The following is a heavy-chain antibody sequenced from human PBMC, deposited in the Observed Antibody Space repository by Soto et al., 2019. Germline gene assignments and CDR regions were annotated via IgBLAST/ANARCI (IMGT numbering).Heavy chain of an antibody. CDR3: ARERDSFDD. CDR1: GFTFSGYA. V-gene: IGHV3-30*04. Sequence: QVQLVESGGGVVQPGTSLRLSCAASGFTFSGYAMHWVRQAQGKGLEWVAFISYDGRDKFYAESVKGRFTISRDNSKNSLYLQMNSLRAEDTGVYYCARERDSFDDWGQGTLVTVSS. D-gene: IGHD2-15*01. J-gene: IGHJ4*02. CDR2: ISYDGRDK.